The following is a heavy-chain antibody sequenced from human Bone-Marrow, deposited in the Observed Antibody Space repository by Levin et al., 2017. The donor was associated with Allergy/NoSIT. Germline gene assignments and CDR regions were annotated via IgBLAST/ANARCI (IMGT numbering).Heavy chain of an antibody. CDR2: ISGSGGST. V-gene: IGHV3-23*01. J-gene: IGHJ4*02. Sequence: GGSLRLSCAASGFTFSSYAMSWVRQAPGKGLEWVSAISGSGGSTYYADSVKGRFTISRDNSKNTLYLQMNSLRAEDTAVYYCAKVAEHSWGREAAAGTRHFDYWGQGTLVTVSS. D-gene: IGHD6-13*01. CDR3: AKVAEHSWGREAAAGTRHFDY. CDR1: GFTFSSYA.